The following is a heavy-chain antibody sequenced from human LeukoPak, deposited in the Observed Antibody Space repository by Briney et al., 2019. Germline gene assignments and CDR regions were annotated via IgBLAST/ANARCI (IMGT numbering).Heavy chain of an antibody. D-gene: IGHD4-11*01. CDR2: ISYDGSNK. J-gene: IGHJ4*02. V-gene: IGHV3-30*03. CDR3: ASYLYSNGGY. Sequence: PGGSLRLSCAASGFTFSSYGMHWVRQAPGKGLEWVAVISYDGSNKYYADSVKGRFTISRDNSKNTLYLQMNSLRAEDTAVYYCASYLYSNGGYWGQGTLVTVSS. CDR1: GFTFSSYG.